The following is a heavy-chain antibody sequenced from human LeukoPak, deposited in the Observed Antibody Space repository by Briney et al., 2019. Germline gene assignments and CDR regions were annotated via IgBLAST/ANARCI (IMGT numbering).Heavy chain of an antibody. J-gene: IGHJ5*02. V-gene: IGHV4-30-4*07. CDR2: VYYSGSA. CDR3: ARIRISSTSQNYFDP. Sequence: SETLSLTCAVSGGTLTSGGYSWSWIRQSPGKALEWIGYVYYSGSAYYNPSLKIRVDISFDTSKDLFSLRMTSVTAPDSAIYFCARIRISSTSQNYFDPWGQGTLVTVSS. CDR1: GGTLTSGGYS. D-gene: IGHD2-2*01.